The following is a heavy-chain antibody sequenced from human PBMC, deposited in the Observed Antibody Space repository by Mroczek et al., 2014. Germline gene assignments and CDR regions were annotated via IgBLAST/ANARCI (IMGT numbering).Heavy chain of an antibody. J-gene: IGHJ6*02. Sequence: QVQLQESGPGLVKPSQTLSLTCTVSGGSISSGGYYWSWIRQHPGKGLEWIGYIYYSGSTYYNPSLKSRVTISVDTSKNQFSLKLSSVTAADTAVYYCARASTVTLYYYYYGMDVWGQGTTVTVSS. CDR2: IYYSGST. CDR1: GGSISSGGYY. CDR3: ARASTVTLYYYYYGMDV. V-gene: IGHV4-31*03. D-gene: IGHD4-11*01.